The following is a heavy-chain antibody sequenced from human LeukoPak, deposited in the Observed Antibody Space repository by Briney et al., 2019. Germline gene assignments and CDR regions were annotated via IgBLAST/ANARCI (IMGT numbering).Heavy chain of an antibody. CDR3: AKLPTPHYYDSSGYLRGVDY. D-gene: IGHD3-22*01. J-gene: IGHJ4*02. Sequence: GGSLRLSCAASGFTFSSYAMSWVRQAPGKGLEWVSAISGSGGSTYYADSVKGRFTISRDNSKNTLYLQMNSLRAEDTAVYYCAKLPTPHYYDSSGYLRGVDYWGQGTLVTVSS. CDR2: ISGSGGST. V-gene: IGHV3-23*01. CDR1: GFTFSSYA.